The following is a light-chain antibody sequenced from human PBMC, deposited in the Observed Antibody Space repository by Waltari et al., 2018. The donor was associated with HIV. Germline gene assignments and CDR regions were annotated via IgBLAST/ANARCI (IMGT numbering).Light chain of an antibody. J-gene: IGLJ2*01. CDR1: SSDVGSYNY. V-gene: IGLV2-11*01. Sequence: QSALTQPRSVSGSPGQSVTISSTGTSSDVGSYNYVSWYQHHPGKVPKLIIYDVTKRPSGVPDRFSGSKSGNTASLTISGLQAEDEADYYCCSYAGIYSWIFGGGTKLTVL. CDR2: DVT. CDR3: CSYAGIYSWI.